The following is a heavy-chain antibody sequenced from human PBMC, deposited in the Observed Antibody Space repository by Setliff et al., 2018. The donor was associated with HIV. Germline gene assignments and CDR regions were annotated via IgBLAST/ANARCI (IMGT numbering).Heavy chain of an antibody. CDR3: ARDEGRATGSWWDQSASWYLDY. D-gene: IGHD6-13*01. Sequence: PSETLSLTCTVSGGSITNHYWSWIRQPAGKGLEWIGRIYGSGITSYNPSLQRPVTMSVDTSKNQFSLRLNFVTAADTAVYFCARDEGRATGSWWDQSASWYLDYWGHGILVTVPQ. CDR1: GGSITNHY. V-gene: IGHV4-4*07. CDR2: IYGSGIT. J-gene: IGHJ4*01.